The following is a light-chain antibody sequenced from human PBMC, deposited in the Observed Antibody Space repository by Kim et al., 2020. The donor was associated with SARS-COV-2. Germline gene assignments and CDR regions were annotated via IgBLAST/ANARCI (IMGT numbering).Light chain of an antibody. CDR1: SGHSTYA. CDR3: QTWATGVV. J-gene: IGLJ2*01. V-gene: IGLV4-69*01. Sequence: GASVKLTCTLSSGHSTYAIAWHQQQPEKGPRYLMKLDSDGSHNKGDGIPDRFSGSSSGAEYYLIISSLQSEDEADYYCQTWATGVVFGGGTQLTVL. CDR2: LDSDGSH.